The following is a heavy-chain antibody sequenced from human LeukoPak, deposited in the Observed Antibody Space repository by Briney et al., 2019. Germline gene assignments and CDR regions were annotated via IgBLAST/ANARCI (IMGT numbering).Heavy chain of an antibody. J-gene: IGHJ4*02. CDR1: GFTFSSYA. CDR2: ISYDGSNK. D-gene: IGHD5-24*01. CDR3: ARARRWLQLDFDY. V-gene: IGHV3-30*04. Sequence: PGGSLRLSCAASGFTFSSYAMNWVRQAPGKGLEWVAVISYDGSNKYYADSVKGRFTISRDNSKNTVYLQMNSLRAEDTAVYYCARARRWLQLDFDYWGQGTLVTVSS.